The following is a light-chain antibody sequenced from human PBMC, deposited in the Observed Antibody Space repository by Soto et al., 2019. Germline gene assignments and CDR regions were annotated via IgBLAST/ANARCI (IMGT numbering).Light chain of an antibody. V-gene: IGKV3-20*01. CDR1: QSVSRNY. J-gene: IGKJ4*01. CDR3: QQYDTSPPLT. Sequence: EIVLPQSPGTLSLSPGDRATLSFRASQSVSRNYLAWHQQKPGQAPRLLIYDAYDRATGIPPRFSGSGSGTDFTLTISRLEPEDFAVYYCQQYDTSPPLTFGGGTKVDIK. CDR2: DAY.